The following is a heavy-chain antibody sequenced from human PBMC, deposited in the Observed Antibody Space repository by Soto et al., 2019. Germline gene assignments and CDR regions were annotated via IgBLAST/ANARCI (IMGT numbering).Heavy chain of an antibody. CDR1: GFSLSNARMG. V-gene: IGHV2-26*01. CDR2: IFSNDEK. J-gene: IGHJ3*01. CDR3: ARIHTDGIKAAALAFDH. D-gene: IGHD6-13*01. Sequence: KESGPVLVKPTETLTLTCTVSGFSLSNARMGVSWIRQPPGKALEWLAHIFSNDEKSYSTSLKSRLTISKDTSKSQVVLTMTNMDPVDTATYYCARIHTDGIKAAALAFDHLGQGTMVTVSS.